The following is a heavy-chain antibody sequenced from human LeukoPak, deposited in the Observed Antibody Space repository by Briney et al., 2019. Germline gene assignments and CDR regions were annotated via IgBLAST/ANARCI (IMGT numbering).Heavy chain of an antibody. CDR1: GFTFSTYW. V-gene: IGHV3-74*03. J-gene: IGHJ4*02. D-gene: IGHD6-19*01. CDR2: INSDGSTT. Sequence: GGSLRLSCAASGFTFSTYWMHWVRQVPGKGLVWVSRINSDGSTTTYADSVKGRFTISRDNAKNTLYLQMNSLRAEDTALYYCARVGGPGWYGCWGQGTLVTVSS. CDR3: ARVGGPGWYGC.